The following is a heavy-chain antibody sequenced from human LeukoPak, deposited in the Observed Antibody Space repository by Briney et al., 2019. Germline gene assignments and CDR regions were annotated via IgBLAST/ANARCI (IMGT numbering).Heavy chain of an antibody. D-gene: IGHD2-15*01. J-gene: IGHJ5*02. CDR3: ARGRGYCSGGSCYGTHNWFDP. CDR1: GYTFTSYD. CDR2: MNPNSGNT. Sequence: VASVKVSCKASGYTFTSYDINWVRQATGQGLEWMGWMNPNSGNTGYAQKFQGRVTITRNTSISTAYMELSSLRSEDTAVYYCARGRGYCSGGSCYGTHNWFDPWGQGTLVTVSS. V-gene: IGHV1-8*03.